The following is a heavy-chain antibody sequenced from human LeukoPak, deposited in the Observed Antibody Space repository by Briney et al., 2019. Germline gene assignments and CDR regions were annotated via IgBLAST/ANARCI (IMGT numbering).Heavy chain of an antibody. CDR1: GDSVSRDSIA. CDR3: ARGTGWPHFDY. D-gene: IGHD6-19*01. V-gene: IGHV6-1*01. J-gene: IGHJ4*02. CDR2: TYYKSAWYN. Sequence: SQTLSLTCAISGDSVSRDSIAWNWIRQSPSRGLEWLGRTYYKSAWYNDYAVHMKSRITISPDTSKDQFSLQLNSVTPDDTAVYYCARGTGWPHFDYWGQGILVTVSS.